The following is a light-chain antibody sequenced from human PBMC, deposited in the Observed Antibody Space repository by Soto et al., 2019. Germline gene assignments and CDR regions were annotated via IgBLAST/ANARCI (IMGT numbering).Light chain of an antibody. V-gene: IGKV1-8*01. CDR3: QQYYSYPFT. Sequence: AIRMTQSPSSLSASTGDRVTITCRASQGISSYLAWYQQKPGKAPKLLIYAASTLQSGVPSRFSGSGSGTDFTLTISCLQSEDFETYYCQQYYSYPFTLGPGTKVDIK. CDR2: AAS. J-gene: IGKJ3*01. CDR1: QGISSY.